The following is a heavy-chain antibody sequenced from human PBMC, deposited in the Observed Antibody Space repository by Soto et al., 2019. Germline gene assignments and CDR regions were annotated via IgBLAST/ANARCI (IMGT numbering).Heavy chain of an antibody. CDR1: GGSFSGYY. D-gene: IGHD2-15*01. CDR3: ARPYCSGGSCTNWFDP. V-gene: IGHV4-34*01. CDR2: INHSGST. Sequence: SETLSLTCAVYGGSFSGYYWSWIRQPPGKGLEWIGEINHSGSTNYNPSLKSRVTISVDTSKNQFSLKLSSVTAADTAVYYCARPYCSGGSCTNWFDPWGQGTLVTVSS. J-gene: IGHJ5*02.